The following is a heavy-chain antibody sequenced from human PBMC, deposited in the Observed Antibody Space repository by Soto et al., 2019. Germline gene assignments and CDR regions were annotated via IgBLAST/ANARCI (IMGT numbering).Heavy chain of an antibody. Sequence: GGSLRLSCAVSGFTLSTCAMTWDRQAPGKGLEWVLCISGSGDTTYYADSVKGRFTISRDTSKNTMYLQMNSLRVDDTAVYYCAKGHPGGSCYSGLDCWGQGTLVTVSS. J-gene: IGHJ4*02. D-gene: IGHD2-15*01. CDR2: ISGSGDTT. V-gene: IGHV3-23*01. CDR1: GFTLSTCA. CDR3: AKGHPGGSCYSGLDC.